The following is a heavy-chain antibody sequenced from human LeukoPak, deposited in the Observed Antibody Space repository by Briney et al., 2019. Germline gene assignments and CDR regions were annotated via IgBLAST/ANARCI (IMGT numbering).Heavy chain of an antibody. D-gene: IGHD2-15*01. CDR1: GGSISSYY. J-gene: IGHJ5*02. V-gene: IGHV4-4*07. CDR2: IYTSGST. Sequence: SETLSLTCTVSGGSISSYYWSWIRQPAGKGLEWIGRIYTSGSTNYNPSLKSRVTVSVDTSKNQFSLKLSSVTAADTAVYYCARDTGYCSGGSCYFVDWFDPWGQGTLVTVSS. CDR3: ARDTGYCSGGSCYFVDWFDP.